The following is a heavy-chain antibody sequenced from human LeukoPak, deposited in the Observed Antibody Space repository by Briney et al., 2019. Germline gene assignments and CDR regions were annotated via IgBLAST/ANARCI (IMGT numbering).Heavy chain of an antibody. CDR1: GFTFSDYY. CDR3: ARGLYDSSENDH. J-gene: IGHJ4*02. Sequence: GGSLRLSCAASGFTFSDYYMTWIRQAPGKGLEWVSYISSSAHTIYYADSVKGRFTISRDNAKNSLYLQMNSLRDEDTAVYYCARGLYDSSENDHGGQGTLVAVSS. V-gene: IGHV3-11*01. CDR2: ISSSAHTI. D-gene: IGHD3-22*01.